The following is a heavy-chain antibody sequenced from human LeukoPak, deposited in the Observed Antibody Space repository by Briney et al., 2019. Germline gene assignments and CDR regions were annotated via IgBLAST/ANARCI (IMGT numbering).Heavy chain of an antibody. CDR3: ARGGTYSSSSTRWGDAFDI. Sequence: GGSLRLSCAASGFTFSSYSMNWVRQAPGKGLEWVSSISSSSSYIYYADSVKGRFTISRDNAKNSLHLQMNSLRAEDTAVYYCARGGTYSSSSTRWGDAFDIWGQGTMVTVSS. J-gene: IGHJ3*02. V-gene: IGHV3-21*01. CDR1: GFTFSSYS. CDR2: ISSSSSYI. D-gene: IGHD6-6*01.